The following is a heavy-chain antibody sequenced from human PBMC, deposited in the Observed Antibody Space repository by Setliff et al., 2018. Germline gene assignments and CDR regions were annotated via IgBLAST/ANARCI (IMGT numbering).Heavy chain of an antibody. D-gene: IGHD1-26*01. Sequence: ASVKVSCKTSGYTFISYGISWVRQAPGQGLEWLGRINPNKDVTKYAQKFQDRILMTKDTSLNTVYMELRSLRSDDTALYYCARDGSAFFYEHWGQGSLVTVSS. CDR3: ARDGSAFFYEH. J-gene: IGHJ4*02. V-gene: IGHV1-18*01. CDR2: INPNKDVT. CDR1: GYTFISYG.